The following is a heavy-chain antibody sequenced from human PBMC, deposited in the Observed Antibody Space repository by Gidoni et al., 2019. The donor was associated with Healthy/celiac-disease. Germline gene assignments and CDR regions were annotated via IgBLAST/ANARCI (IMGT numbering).Heavy chain of an antibody. CDR2: IYSGGST. Sequence: EVQLVESGGGLIQPGGSLRLSCAASGFTVSSNYMSWVRQAPGKGLEWVSVIYSGGSTYYADSVKGRFTISRDNSKNTLYLQMNSLRAEDTAVYYCARTRDYDILTGYYWDWYFDLWGRGTLVTVSS. V-gene: IGHV3-53*01. J-gene: IGHJ2*01. D-gene: IGHD3-9*01. CDR1: GFTVSSNY. CDR3: ARTRDYDILTGYYWDWYFDL.